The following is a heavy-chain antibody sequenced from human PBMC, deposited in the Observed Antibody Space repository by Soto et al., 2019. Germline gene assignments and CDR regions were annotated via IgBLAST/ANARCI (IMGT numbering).Heavy chain of an antibody. V-gene: IGHV3-30-3*01. CDR2: ISYDGSNK. J-gene: IGHJ3*02. CDR3: ARGAPYYYDSSGYPWSAFDI. D-gene: IGHD3-22*01. CDR1: GFTFSSYA. Sequence: QVQLVESGGGVVQPGRSLRLSCAASGFTFSSYAMHWVRQAPGKGLEWVAVISYDGSNKYYADSVKGRFTISRDNSKNSLYLQMNSLRAEDTAVYYCARGAPYYYDSSGYPWSAFDIWGQGTMVTVSS.